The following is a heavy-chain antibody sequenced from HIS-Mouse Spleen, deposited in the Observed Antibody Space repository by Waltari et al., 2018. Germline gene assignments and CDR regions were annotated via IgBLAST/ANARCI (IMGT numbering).Heavy chain of an antibody. V-gene: IGHV4-39*07. CDR3: AREIPYSSSWNDWYFDL. CDR2: IYYSGRT. Sequence: QLQLQESGPGLVKPSETLSLTCTVSGGSISSSSYYWGWIRQPPGKGLEWIGSIYYSGRTYYNPSLKSRVTISVDTSKNQFSLKLSSVTAADTAVYYCAREIPYSSSWNDWYFDLWGRGTLVTVSS. D-gene: IGHD6-13*01. CDR1: GGSISSSSYY. J-gene: IGHJ2*01.